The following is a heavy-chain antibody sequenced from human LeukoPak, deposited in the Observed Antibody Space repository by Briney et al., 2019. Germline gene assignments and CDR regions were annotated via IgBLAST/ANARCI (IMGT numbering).Heavy chain of an antibody. V-gene: IGHV3-21*01. D-gene: IGHD1-26*01. CDR3: ARERSIGSLDY. CDR2: ITTSSGYI. Sequence: GGSLRLSCAASGFTFSNYSMNWVRQAPGKGLEWVSSITTSSGYIYYADSVKGRFTISRDNAKNSLYLQMNSLRAEDTAVYYCARERSIGSLDYWGQGTLVTVSS. J-gene: IGHJ4*02. CDR1: GFTFSNYS.